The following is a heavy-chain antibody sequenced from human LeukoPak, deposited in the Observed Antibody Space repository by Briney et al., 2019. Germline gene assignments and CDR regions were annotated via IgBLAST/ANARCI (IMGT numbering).Heavy chain of an antibody. V-gene: IGHV3-23*01. CDR2: ISGSGGST. CDR3: ARSKRSGGGSCYAFDY. CDR1: GFTFSSYA. J-gene: IGHJ4*02. D-gene: IGHD2-15*01. Sequence: PGGSLRLSCAASGFTFSSYAMSWVRQAPGKGLEWVSAISGSGGSTYYADSVKGRFTISRDNSKNTLYLQMNSLRAEDTAVYYCARSKRSGGGSCYAFDYWGQGTLVTVSS.